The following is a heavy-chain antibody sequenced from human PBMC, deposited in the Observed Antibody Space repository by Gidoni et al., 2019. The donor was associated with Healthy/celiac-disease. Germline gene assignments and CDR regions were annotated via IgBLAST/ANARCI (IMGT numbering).Heavy chain of an antibody. Sequence: EWVSGISGNSGSIGYADSVKGRFTISRDNAKNSLYLPMNSLRAEDTALYYCAKDIGYDDNDDLDIWGQGTMVTVSS. CDR2: ISGNSGSI. V-gene: IGHV3-9*01. J-gene: IGHJ3*02. CDR3: AKDIGYDDNDDLDI. D-gene: IGHD3-22*01.